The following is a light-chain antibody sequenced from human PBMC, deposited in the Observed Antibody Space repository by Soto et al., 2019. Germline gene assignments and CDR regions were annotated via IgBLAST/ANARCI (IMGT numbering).Light chain of an antibody. CDR2: EVS. J-gene: IGLJ1*01. CDR1: SSDVGGYKY. V-gene: IGLV2-14*01. Sequence: QSALTQPASVSGSPGQSITISCTGTSSDVGGYKYVSWYQQHPGKGSKLMIYEVSNRPSGVSDRFSGSKSGNTASLTISGLQAEDESDYYCISYTSSNTYVFGTGTKATVL. CDR3: ISYTSSNTYV.